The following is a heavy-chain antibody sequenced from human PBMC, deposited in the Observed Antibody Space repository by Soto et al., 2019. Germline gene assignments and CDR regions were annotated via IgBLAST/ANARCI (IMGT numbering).Heavy chain of an antibody. Sequence: PSETLSLTCTVSGGSISSGDYYWSWIRQPPGKGLEWIGYIYYSGSTYYNPSLKSRVTISVDTSKNQFSLKLSSVTAADTAVSYCARVFSDSSSFFDPWGQGTLVTVSS. V-gene: IGHV4-30-4*01. CDR1: GGSISSGDYY. D-gene: IGHD6-13*01. J-gene: IGHJ5*02. CDR3: ARVFSDSSSFFDP. CDR2: IYYSGST.